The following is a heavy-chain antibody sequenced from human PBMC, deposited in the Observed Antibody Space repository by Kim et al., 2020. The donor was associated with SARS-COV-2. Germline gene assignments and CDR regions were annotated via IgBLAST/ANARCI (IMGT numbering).Heavy chain of an antibody. CDR1: GGSISGYH. J-gene: IGHJ4*02. V-gene: IGHV4-59*13. CDR2: IYYSGST. Sequence: SETLSLTCTVSGGSISGYHWSWIRQPPGKGLEWIGYIYYSGSTNYNPSLKSRVTISVDTSKNQFSLKLNSVTAADTAVYYCARGEYSSSSRWVTDFWGQGTLVTVSS. CDR3: ARGEYSSSSRWVTDF. D-gene: IGHD6-6*01.